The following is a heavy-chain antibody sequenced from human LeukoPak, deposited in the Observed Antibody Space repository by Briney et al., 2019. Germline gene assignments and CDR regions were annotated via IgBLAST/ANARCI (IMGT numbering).Heavy chain of an antibody. V-gene: IGHV3-30-3*01. Sequence: PGGSLRLSCAASGFTFSSYAMHWVRQAPGKGLEWVAVISYDGSNKYYADSVKGRFTISRDNSKNTLYLQMNSLRAEDTAVYYCARDGSLGATTVNPIDYWGQGTLVTVSS. CDR2: ISYDGSNK. J-gene: IGHJ4*02. D-gene: IGHD1-26*01. CDR3: ARDGSLGATTVNPIDY. CDR1: GFTFSSYA.